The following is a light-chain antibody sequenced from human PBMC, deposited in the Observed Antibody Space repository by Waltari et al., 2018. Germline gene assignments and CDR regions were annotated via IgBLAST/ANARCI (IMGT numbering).Light chain of an antibody. J-gene: IGLJ3*02. CDR2: GEN. CDR1: TRTRPL. Sequence: SSELTQDPAVSVALGQTVRITCQGDTRTRPLPSWFQQKPGQTPVVVVHGENNRPSGIPDRFSGSRSGNTVSLTIAGVQAEDEADYYCNSRDSSGDRLVFGGGTKLTVL. CDR3: NSRDSSGDRLV. V-gene: IGLV3-19*01.